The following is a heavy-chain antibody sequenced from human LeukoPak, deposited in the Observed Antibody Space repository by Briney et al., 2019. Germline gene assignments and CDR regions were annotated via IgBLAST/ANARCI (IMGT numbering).Heavy chain of an antibody. CDR1: GFTFSSYG. CDR3: SGYYDYYYYYGMDV. CDR2: ISYDGSNK. D-gene: IGHD3-3*01. V-gene: IGHV3-30*12. Sequence: GRSLRLSCAASGFTFSSYGMHWVRQAPGKGLEWVALISYDGSNKYYADSVKGRFTISRDNSKNTLYLQMNSLRAEDTAVYYCSGYYDYYYYYGMDVWGQGTTVTVSS. J-gene: IGHJ6*02.